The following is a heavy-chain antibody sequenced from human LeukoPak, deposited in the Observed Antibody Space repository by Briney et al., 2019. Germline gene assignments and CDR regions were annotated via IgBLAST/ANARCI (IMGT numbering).Heavy chain of an antibody. CDR1: GFRGSDYY. CDR2: ILESGDA. CDR3: ARDRAANQDWVEFDP. Sequence: GESLTLSCAVSGFRGSDYYMSCVRPAPEGGVEWVGLILESGDAFYADFARGRFAISRDESENTLYLQMNSLRVEDTAVYFCARDRAANQDWVEFDPWGQGTPVIVSS. V-gene: IGHV3-66*03. D-gene: IGHD3/OR15-3a*01. J-gene: IGHJ5*02.